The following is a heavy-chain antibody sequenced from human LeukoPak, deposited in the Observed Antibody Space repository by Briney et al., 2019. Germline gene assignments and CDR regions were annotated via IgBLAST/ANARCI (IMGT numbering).Heavy chain of an antibody. CDR1: GFTFSDYY. J-gene: IGHJ4*02. Sequence: PGGSLRLSCAASGFTFSDYYMSWVRQAPGKGLEWVSGISGSGDSTYYADSVKGRFTISRDNSKNTLYLQMNSLRAEDTAVYYCAKGGMGYRGGYYVGYWGQGTLVTVAS. CDR3: AKGGMGYRGGYYVGY. V-gene: IGHV3-23*01. CDR2: ISGSGDST. D-gene: IGHD1-26*01.